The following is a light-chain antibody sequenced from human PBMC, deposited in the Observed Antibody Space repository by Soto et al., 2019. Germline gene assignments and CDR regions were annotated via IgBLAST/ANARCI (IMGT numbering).Light chain of an antibody. V-gene: IGKV3-20*01. J-gene: IGKJ4*01. Sequence: EIVLTQSPGTLSLSPGERSTLSCRASQSVTNSFLAWYQQKPGQAPRLLMYNAATRSTGIPDRFSGSGSGTDFTLTISRLEPEDFAVYYCQQYASSPLTFGGGTKVAIK. CDR3: QQYASSPLT. CDR1: QSVTNSF. CDR2: NAA.